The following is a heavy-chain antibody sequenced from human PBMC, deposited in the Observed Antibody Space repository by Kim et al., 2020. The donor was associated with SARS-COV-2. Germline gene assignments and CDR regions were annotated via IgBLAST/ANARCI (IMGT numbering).Heavy chain of an antibody. V-gene: IGHV4-30-2*04. J-gene: IGHJ4*02. D-gene: IGHD5-12*01. Sequence: RTYYNPSRKSRVTISVDTSKNQFSLKLSSVTAADTAVYYCARVGVVATRYWGQGTLVTVSS. CDR2: RT. CDR3: ARVGVVATRY.